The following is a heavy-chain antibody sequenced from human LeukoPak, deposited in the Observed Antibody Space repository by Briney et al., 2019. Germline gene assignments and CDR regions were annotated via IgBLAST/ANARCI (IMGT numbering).Heavy chain of an antibody. CDR3: ARPYAN. Sequence: SETLSLTCTVSGDSITSSAYYWGWIRQPPGKGLEWIGSIYNSGYNYYNPSLKSRVTISVDTSKNQFSLRLCSVTAADTAVYYCARPYANWGQGILVTVSS. CDR1: GDSITSSAYY. J-gene: IGHJ4*02. CDR2: IYNSGYN. V-gene: IGHV4-39*01.